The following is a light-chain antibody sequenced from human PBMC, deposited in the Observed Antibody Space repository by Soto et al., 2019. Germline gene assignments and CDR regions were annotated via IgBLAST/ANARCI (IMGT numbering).Light chain of an antibody. CDR3: AAWDDSLNGPV. V-gene: IGLV1-44*01. J-gene: IGLJ2*01. CDR2: SSD. CDR1: SSNIGSNT. Sequence: QSVLTQPPSASGTPGQRVTVSCSGSSSNIGSNTVNWYQQLPGTAPKLLIYSSDQRHSGVPDRFSGSKSGTSASLAISGLQSEDEADYYCAAWDDSLNGPVFGGGTKLTVL.